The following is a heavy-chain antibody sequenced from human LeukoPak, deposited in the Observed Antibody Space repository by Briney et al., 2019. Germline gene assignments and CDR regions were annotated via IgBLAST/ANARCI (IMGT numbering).Heavy chain of an antibody. V-gene: IGHV4-39*01. CDR2: IYYSGST. CDR3: ARQVRSGWYYFDY. J-gene: IGHJ4*02. CDR1: GGSLSSSSYY. D-gene: IGHD6-19*01. Sequence: SETLSLTCTVSGGSLSSSSYYWGWIRQPPGKGLEWIGSIYYSGSTYYNPSLKSRVTISVDTSKNQFSLKLSSVTAADTAVYYCARQVRSGWYYFDYWGQGTLVTVSS.